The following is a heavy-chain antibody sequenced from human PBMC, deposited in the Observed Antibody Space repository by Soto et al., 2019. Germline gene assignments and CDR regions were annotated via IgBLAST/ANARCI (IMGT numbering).Heavy chain of an antibody. Sequence: QVQLVESGGGVVQPGRSLRLSCAGSGFTFSSYGIYWVRQAPGKGLQWVAHISYDGRGKNYGDSVKGRFTISRDNSQNPVSLQMDSLGPEDTAMYYWAKALQQRTPMIRGVSNWLDSWGQGTQVTVSS. V-gene: IGHV3-30*18. CDR3: AKALQQRTPMIRGVSNWLDS. J-gene: IGHJ5*01. D-gene: IGHD3-10*01. CDR2: ISYDGRGK. CDR1: GFTFSSYG.